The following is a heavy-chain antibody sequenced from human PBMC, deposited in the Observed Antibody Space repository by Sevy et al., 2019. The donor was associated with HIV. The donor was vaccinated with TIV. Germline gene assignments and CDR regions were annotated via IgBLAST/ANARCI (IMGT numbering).Heavy chain of an antibody. CDR1: GGSNTSLY. J-gene: IGHJ4*02. CDR2: IYYNGHI. D-gene: IGHD1-26*01. CDR3: AGENAWGRGYS. V-gene: IGHV4-59*08. Sequence: SETLSLTCTVSGGSNTSLYWNWIRQPPGKGLEWIANIYYNGHINCNPSLKSRVTLSLDTSKNQFSLRLSSVTAADTAMYYCAGENAWGRGYSWGQGTLVTVSS.